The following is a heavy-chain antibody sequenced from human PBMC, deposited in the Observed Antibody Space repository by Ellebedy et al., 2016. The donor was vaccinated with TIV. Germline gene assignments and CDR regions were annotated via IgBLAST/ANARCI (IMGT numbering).Heavy chain of an antibody. CDR3: TTPTTASNTN. V-gene: IGHV3-15*01. J-gene: IGHJ4*02. CDR1: GFTFSTAW. D-gene: IGHD1-1*01. CDR2: IKGKADGQTI. Sequence: GESLKISCAASGFTFSTAWMTWVRQAPEKGLEWIGRIKGKADGQTIDYAAPVKDRFTISRDDSTNTSFLHMSSLSADDTGVYYCTTPTTASNTNWGLGTLVTVSS.